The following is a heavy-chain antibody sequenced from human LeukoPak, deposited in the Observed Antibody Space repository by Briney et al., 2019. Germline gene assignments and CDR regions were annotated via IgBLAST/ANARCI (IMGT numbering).Heavy chain of an antibody. CDR3: AREGGPYSSTLRGC. CDR2: MYSSGST. Sequence: PGWSLRLSRVDSGFTVSGNYMSWVRQAPGKGLEWVSVMYSSGSTDYADSVKGRFTISRDNSKNTLHLQMNSLRAEDTAVYYCAREGGPYSSTLRGCWGQGTLVTVSS. D-gene: IGHD6-19*01. V-gene: IGHV3-53*01. J-gene: IGHJ4*02. CDR1: GFTVSGNY.